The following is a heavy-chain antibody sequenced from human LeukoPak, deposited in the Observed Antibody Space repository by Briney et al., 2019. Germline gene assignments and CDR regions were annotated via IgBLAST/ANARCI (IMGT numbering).Heavy chain of an antibody. CDR2: ISSGGTYI. J-gene: IGHJ3*02. CDR3: AREGADAFDI. Sequence: GGSLRLSCAASGFTVSSSYMNWVRQAPGKGLEWVSCISSGGTYIYYADSVKGRFTISRDNAKNSLYLQMNSLRAEDTAVYYCAREGADAFDIWGQGTMVTVSS. D-gene: IGHD1-26*01. V-gene: IGHV3-21*01. CDR1: GFTVSSSY.